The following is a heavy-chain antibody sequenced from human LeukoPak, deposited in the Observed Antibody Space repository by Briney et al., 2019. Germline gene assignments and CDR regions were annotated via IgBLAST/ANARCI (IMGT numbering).Heavy chain of an antibody. J-gene: IGHJ5*02. D-gene: IGHD1-26*01. CDR1: GGSISSSNYY. CDR3: ARGSPVGATSHWFDP. V-gene: IGHV4-39*07. Sequence: SETLSLTCTVSGGSISSSNYYWGWIRQPPGKGLEWIGYIFNSGSTYYNPSLKSRVTISVDTSKNQFSLKLSSVTAADTAVYYCARGSPVGATSHWFDPWGQGTLVTVSS. CDR2: IFNSGST.